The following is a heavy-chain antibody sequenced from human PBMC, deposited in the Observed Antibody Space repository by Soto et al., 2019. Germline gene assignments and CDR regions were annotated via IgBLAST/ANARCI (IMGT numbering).Heavy chain of an antibody. V-gene: IGHV3-30*18. Sequence: QVQLVESGGGVVQPGRSLRLSCAASGFTFSSYGMHWFRQAPGKGLEWVAVISYDGSNKYYADSVKGRFTISRDNSKNTLYLQMNSLRAEDTAVYYCAKEYSSSSLFAFDIWGQGTMVTVSS. J-gene: IGHJ3*02. CDR1: GFTFSSYG. D-gene: IGHD6-6*01. CDR2: ISYDGSNK. CDR3: AKEYSSSSLFAFDI.